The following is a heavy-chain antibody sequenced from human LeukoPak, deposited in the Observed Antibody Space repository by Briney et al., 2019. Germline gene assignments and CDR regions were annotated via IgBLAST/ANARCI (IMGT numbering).Heavy chain of an antibody. V-gene: IGHV3-48*02. D-gene: IGHD2-21*01. CDR3: AREYSGIDY. J-gene: IGHJ4*02. CDR2: ISGSSSAS. Sequence: GGSLRLSCAASGFSFSSYNMNWVRQAPGKGLEWVSYISGSSSASDYADSVKGRFTISRDNAKNSLYLQMDSLRDEDTAVYYCAREYSGIDYWGQGTLVTVSS. CDR1: GFSFSSYN.